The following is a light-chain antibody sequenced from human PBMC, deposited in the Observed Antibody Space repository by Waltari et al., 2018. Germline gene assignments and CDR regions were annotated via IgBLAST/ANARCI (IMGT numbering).Light chain of an antibody. V-gene: IGLV2-14*03. CDR2: DVS. J-gene: IGLJ2*01. CDR3: SSYRRSNTLV. CDR1: RSYVGAYNY. Sequence: QSALTQPASVSGSPGQSITISCTGTRSYVGAYNYVSWYQQHPGKAPKIMIYDVSNRPSGVSNRFSGSKSGNTASLTISGLQAEDEADYYCSSYRRSNTLVFGGGTKVTVL.